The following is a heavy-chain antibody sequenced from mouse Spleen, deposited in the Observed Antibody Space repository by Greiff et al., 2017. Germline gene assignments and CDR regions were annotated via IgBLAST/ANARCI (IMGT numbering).Heavy chain of an antibody. CDR3: ARQDYSYYSYDGYFDV. J-gene: IGHJ1*01. V-gene: IGHV5-6-2*01. CDR2: INSNGGST. CDR1: GFTFSSYA. D-gene: IGHD2-12*01. Sequence: DVMLVESGGGLVKPGGSLKLSCAASGFTFSSYAMSWVRQTPEKRLEWVAAINSNGGSTYYPDTVKDRFTISRDNAKNTLYLQMSSLRSEDTALYYCARQDYSYYSYDGYFDVWGAGTTVTVSS.